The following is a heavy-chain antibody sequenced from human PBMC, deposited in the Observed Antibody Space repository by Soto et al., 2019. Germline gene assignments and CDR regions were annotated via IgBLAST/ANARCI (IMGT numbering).Heavy chain of an antibody. CDR2: INSNGGVT. CDR1: GFTFSSYA. CDR3: VKDQRGYSGYVFDY. Sequence: WGSLRLSCSASGFTFSSYAMYWVRQAPGKGLEYVSAINSNGGVTYYADSVKGRFTISRDNSKNTLYLQMSSLRAEDTAVYYCVKDQRGYSGYVFDYWGQGTLVTVSS. D-gene: IGHD5-12*01. V-gene: IGHV3-64D*06. J-gene: IGHJ4*02.